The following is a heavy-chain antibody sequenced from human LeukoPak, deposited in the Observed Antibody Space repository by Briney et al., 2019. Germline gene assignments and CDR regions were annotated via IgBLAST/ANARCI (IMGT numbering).Heavy chain of an antibody. CDR3: ARATVSYGYGFDYYYYGMDV. J-gene: IGHJ6*02. Sequence: ASETLSLTCTVSGGSISSYYWSWIRQPPGKGLEWIGYIYCSGSTNYNPSLKSRVTISVDTSKNQFSLKLSSVTAADTAVYYCARATVSYGYGFDYYYYGMDVWGQGTTVTVSS. D-gene: IGHD5-18*01. V-gene: IGHV4-59*01. CDR2: IYCSGST. CDR1: GGSISSYY.